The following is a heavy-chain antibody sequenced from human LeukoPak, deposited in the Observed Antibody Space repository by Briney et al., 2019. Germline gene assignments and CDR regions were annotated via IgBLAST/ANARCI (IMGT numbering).Heavy chain of an antibody. J-gene: IGHJ4*02. CDR2: TSLDGSDN. CDR1: GFTFSSYA. D-gene: IGHD3-22*01. CDR3: ARAPGTMIVVDY. Sequence: GGSLRLSCAASGFTFSSYAMHWVRQAPGKGLKWVAVTSLDGSDNYYADSVKGRFTISRDNSKNTLYLQMNSLRPDDTAVYYCARAPGTMIVVDYWGQGTLVTVSS. V-gene: IGHV3-30*04.